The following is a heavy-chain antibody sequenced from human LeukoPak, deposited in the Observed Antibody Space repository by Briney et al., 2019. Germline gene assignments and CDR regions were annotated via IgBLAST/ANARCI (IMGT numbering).Heavy chain of an antibody. CDR1: GFTFSSYA. CDR3: ARRWYGAYAYYYMDV. J-gene: IGHJ6*03. D-gene: IGHD5-24*01. V-gene: IGHV3-30*04. CDR2: ISYDGSNK. Sequence: GGSLRLSCAASGFTFSSYAMHWVRQAPGKGLEWVAVISYDGSNKYYADSVKGRFTISRDNSKNTLYLQMNSLRAEDTAVYYRARRWYGAYAYYYMDVWGKGTTVTVSS.